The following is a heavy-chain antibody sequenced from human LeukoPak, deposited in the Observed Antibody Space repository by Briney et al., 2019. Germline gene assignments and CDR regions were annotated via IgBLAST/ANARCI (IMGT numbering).Heavy chain of an antibody. J-gene: IGHJ5*02. CDR1: GYSFISHW. D-gene: IGHD3-10*01. CDR2: IYPGDSDT. Sequence: GESLKISCKHSGYSFISHWIAWVRQMPGKGLEWMGIIYPGDSDTRYSPSFQGQVTISADKSISTAYLQWSSLKASDTATYYCARLLMVRANWFDPWGQGTLVTVSS. V-gene: IGHV5-51*01. CDR3: ARLLMVRANWFDP.